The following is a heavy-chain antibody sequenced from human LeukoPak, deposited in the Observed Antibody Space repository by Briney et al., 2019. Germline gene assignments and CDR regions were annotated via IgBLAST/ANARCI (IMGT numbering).Heavy chain of an antibody. V-gene: IGHV3-30-3*01. CDR2: ISYDGSNK. CDR3: ARDLTAMQVY. Sequence: GGSLRLSCAASGFTFSSYAMHWVRQAPGKGLEWVAVISYDGSNKYYADSVKGRFTISRDNSKSTLYLQMNSLRAEDTAVYYCARDLTAMQVYWGQGTLVTVSS. J-gene: IGHJ4*02. CDR1: GFTFSSYA. D-gene: IGHD5-18*01.